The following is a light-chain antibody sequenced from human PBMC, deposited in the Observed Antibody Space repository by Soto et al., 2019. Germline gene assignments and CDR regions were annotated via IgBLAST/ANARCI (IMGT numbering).Light chain of an antibody. Sequence: QSVLTQPASVSGSPGQSITISCTGTSNNVGRYNLVSWYQHHPGQAPKLMMYEVTKRPSGVSNRFSGSKSGNTASLTISGLQAEDEADYYCCSYAAPTTYVFGSGTKVTVL. CDR3: CSYAAPTTYV. V-gene: IGLV2-23*02. CDR2: EVT. J-gene: IGLJ1*01. CDR1: SNNVGRYNL.